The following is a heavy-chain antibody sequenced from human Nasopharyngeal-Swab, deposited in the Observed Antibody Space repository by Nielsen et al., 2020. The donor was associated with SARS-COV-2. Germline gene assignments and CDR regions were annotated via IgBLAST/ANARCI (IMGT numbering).Heavy chain of an antibody. CDR3: ARTTMVRGVIIPYYYYYYMDV. V-gene: IGHV1-8*02. CDR2: MNPNSGNT. D-gene: IGHD3-10*01. Sequence: ASVKVSCKASGYTFTGYYMHWVRQATGQGLEWMGRMNPNSGNTGYAQKFQGRVTMTRNTSISTAYMELSSLRSEDTAVYYCARTTMVRGVIIPYYYYYYMDVWGKGTTVTVSS. CDR1: GYTFTGYY. J-gene: IGHJ6*03.